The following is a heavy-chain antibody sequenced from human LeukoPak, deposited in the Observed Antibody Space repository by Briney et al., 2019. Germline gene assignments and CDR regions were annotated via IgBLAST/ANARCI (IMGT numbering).Heavy chain of an antibody. CDR3: ARRYCSSTSCYGGGWFDY. J-gene: IGHJ4*02. V-gene: IGHV4-59*08. Sequence: SETLSLTCTVPGDSISSYYWSWIRQPPGKGLEWIGNIYYSGSNNYNPSLKSRVTISVDTSKNQLSLKVSFVTAADTAVYYCARRYCSSTSCYGGGWFDYWGQGTLVTVSS. CDR1: GDSISSYY. CDR2: IYYSGSN. D-gene: IGHD2-2*01.